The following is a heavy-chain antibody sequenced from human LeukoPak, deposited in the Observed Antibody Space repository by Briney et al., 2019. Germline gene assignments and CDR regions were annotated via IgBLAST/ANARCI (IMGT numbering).Heavy chain of an antibody. CDR2: ISSSASTL. D-gene: IGHD1-26*01. J-gene: IGHJ4*02. CDR3: ARDHIGGGTYSDY. V-gene: IGHV3-48*03. Sequence: GGSPRLSCAASGFTFSTYEMNWVRQAPGKGLEWVSYISSSASTLYYADSVKGRFTISRDNARNSLYLQMNSLRAEDTAVYYCARDHIGGGTYSDYWGQGTLVTVSS. CDR1: GFTFSTYE.